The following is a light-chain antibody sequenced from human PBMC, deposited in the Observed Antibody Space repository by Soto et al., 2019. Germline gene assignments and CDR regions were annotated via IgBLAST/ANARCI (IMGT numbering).Light chain of an antibody. V-gene: IGLV2-23*01. J-gene: IGLJ2*01. CDR1: SSDIGSYNL. CDR2: EAY. CDR3: SSYAGSRTYVV. Sequence: QSVLTQPASVSGSPGQSITISCTGSSSDIGSYNLVSWYQKEPGKAPKLVIYEAYKRPSGVPARFSGSKSGNTASLTISGLQAEDEADYYCSSYAGSRTYVVFGGGTQLTVL.